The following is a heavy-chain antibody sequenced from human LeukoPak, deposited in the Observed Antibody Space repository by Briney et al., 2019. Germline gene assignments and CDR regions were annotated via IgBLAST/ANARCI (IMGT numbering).Heavy chain of an antibody. Sequence: SGPALVNPTQTLTLTCTFSGFSLSTSGMCVSWIRQPPGKALEWLARIDWDDDKYYSTSLKTRLTISKDTSKNQVVLTMTNMDPVDTATYYCARMPYYYDSSGSDPRYYYYGMDVWGQGTTVTVSS. CDR2: IDWDDDK. CDR3: ARMPYYYDSSGSDPRYYYYGMDV. D-gene: IGHD3-22*01. J-gene: IGHJ6*02. V-gene: IGHV2-70*11. CDR1: GFSLSTSGMC.